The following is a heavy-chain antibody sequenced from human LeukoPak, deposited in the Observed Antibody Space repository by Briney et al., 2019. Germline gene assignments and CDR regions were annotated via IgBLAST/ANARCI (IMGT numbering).Heavy chain of an antibody. CDR1: GGTFSSYA. D-gene: IGHD6-13*01. CDR3: ATRGVSNPYYYYGMDV. CDR2: IIPIFGTA. V-gene: IGHV1-69*01. Sequence: SVKVSCKASGGTFSSYAISWVRQAPGQGLEWMGGIIPIFGTANYAQKFQGRVTITADESTSTAYMELSSLRSGDTAVYYCATRGVSNPYYYYGMDVWGQGTTVTVSS. J-gene: IGHJ6*02.